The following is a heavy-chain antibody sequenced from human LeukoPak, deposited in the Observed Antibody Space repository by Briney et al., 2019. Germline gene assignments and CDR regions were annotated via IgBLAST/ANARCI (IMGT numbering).Heavy chain of an antibody. D-gene: IGHD3-22*01. Sequence: PGGSLRLSCAASGFTFSRYSMNWVRQAPGKGLEWVSYISSSSSTIYYADSVKGRFTISRDNAKNSLYLQMNSLRDEDTAVYYCATWYYYDSSGYYLDYWGQGTLVTVSS. CDR1: GFTFSRYS. V-gene: IGHV3-48*02. CDR3: ATWYYYDSSGYYLDY. J-gene: IGHJ4*02. CDR2: ISSSSSTI.